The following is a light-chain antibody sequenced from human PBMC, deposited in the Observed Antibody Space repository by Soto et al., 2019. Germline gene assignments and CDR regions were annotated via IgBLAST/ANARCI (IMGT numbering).Light chain of an antibody. CDR3: QQSYSRMT. J-gene: IGKJ1*01. V-gene: IGKV1-39*01. CDR2: AAS. Sequence: VDGVTITFRASQSISSYVSWYQQKPGKAPKLLIYAASRLESGVPSRFSGSRSGTDFTLTISSLQPEDFATYYCQQSYSRMTFGQGTKVDIK. CDR1: QSISSY.